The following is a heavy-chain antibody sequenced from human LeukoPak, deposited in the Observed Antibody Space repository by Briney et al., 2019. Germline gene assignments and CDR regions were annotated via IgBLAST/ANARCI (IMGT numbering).Heavy chain of an antibody. V-gene: IGHV3-23*01. CDR1: GFTFSSHG. J-gene: IGHJ4*02. CDR3: AKDDAWLQYGD. D-gene: IGHD5-24*01. CDR2: ISPNGVIT. Sequence: GGSLRLSCAAAGFTFSSHGMNWVRQAPGKGLEWVSGISPNGVITYYADSVKGRFTISRDNSKGTVSLQMNSLRPEDTAVYYCAKDDAWLQYGDWGRGTLVTVSS.